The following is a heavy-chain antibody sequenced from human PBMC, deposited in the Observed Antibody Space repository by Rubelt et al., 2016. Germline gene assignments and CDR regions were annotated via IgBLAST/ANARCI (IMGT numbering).Heavy chain of an antibody. Sequence: QVQLVQSGAEVKKPGASVKVSCKASGYTFTGYYMHWVRQAPGQGLEWMGWINPNSGGTNYAQKFQGRVTRTRDTSTSTAYMELSRLRSDDTAVYYCARFAIGGHSSGYLFDYWGQGTLVTVSS. D-gene: IGHD3-22*01. V-gene: IGHV1-2*02. CDR1: GYTFTGYY. CDR2: INPNSGGT. CDR3: ARFAIGGHSSGYLFDY. J-gene: IGHJ4*02.